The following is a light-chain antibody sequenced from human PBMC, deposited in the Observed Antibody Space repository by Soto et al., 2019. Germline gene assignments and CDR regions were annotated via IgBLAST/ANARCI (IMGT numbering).Light chain of an antibody. V-gene: IGKV4-1*01. CDR3: QQFYNTPPYT. Sequence: DTVMTQSPDSLAVSLGERATINCKSSQSVFHSANNMNYLAWYQQKPGQSPKLLISWASIRDSGVPDRFSGSGSGTDFTLTINSRQAEYAAVYYCQQFYNTPPYTFGQGTRLEIK. CDR1: QSVFHSANNMNY. J-gene: IGKJ2*01. CDR2: WAS.